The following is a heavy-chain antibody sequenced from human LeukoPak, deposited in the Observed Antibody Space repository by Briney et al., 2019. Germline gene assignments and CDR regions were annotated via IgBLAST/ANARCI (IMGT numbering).Heavy chain of an antibody. V-gene: IGHV3-69-1*01. Sequence: PGGSLRLSCAASGFTFDTHAMSWVRQAPGKGLEWVSYITSSSTVYYAGSVKGRFTISRDNAKNSLFLQMNSLRAEDTAVYYCARDYCSGPKCYFIDYWGQGALVTVSS. J-gene: IGHJ4*02. CDR2: ITSSSTV. CDR3: ARDYCSGPKCYFIDY. D-gene: IGHD2-15*01. CDR1: GFTFDTHA.